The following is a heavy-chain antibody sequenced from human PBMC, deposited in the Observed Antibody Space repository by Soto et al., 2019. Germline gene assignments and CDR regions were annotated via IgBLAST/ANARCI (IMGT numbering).Heavy chain of an antibody. V-gene: IGHV3-23*01. CDR3: AKDLPLTGITGTDYFDY. Sequence: EVQLLESGGGLVQPGGSLRLSCAASGFTFSSYAMSWVRQAPGKGLEWVSAISGSGGSTYYADSVKGRFTISRDNSKNTLYLQMNSLRAEDTAVYYCAKDLPLTGITGTDYFDYWGQGTLVTVSS. J-gene: IGHJ4*02. CDR1: GFTFSSYA. CDR2: ISGSGGST. D-gene: IGHD1-20*01.